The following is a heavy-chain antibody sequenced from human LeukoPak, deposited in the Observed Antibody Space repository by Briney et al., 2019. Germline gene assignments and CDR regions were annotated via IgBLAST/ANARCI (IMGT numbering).Heavy chain of an antibody. D-gene: IGHD3-9*01. CDR2: ISYSGST. CDR1: DGSISNYY. J-gene: IGHJ4*02. V-gene: IGHV4-59*08. CDR3: ARSTGNYRELDY. Sequence: KPSETLSLTCTVSDGSISNYYWSWIRQPPGKGPEWIGYISYSGSTNYNPSLKSRVTISVDTSKNQFSLRLRSVTAADTAVYYCARSTGNYRELDYWGQGTLVTVSS.